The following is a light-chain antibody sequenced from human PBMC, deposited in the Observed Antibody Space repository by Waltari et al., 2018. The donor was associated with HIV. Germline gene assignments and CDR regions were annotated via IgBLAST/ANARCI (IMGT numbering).Light chain of an antibody. CDR3: ATWDDTLNGYV. CDR2: SSN. CDR1: SSNLGSNI. V-gene: IGLV1-44*01. J-gene: IGLJ1*01. Sequence: QSMLTQPPSASGTPGQRVTISCSGSSSNLGSNIVNWYQLFPGTAPKLLIYSSNQRPSWVPDRSSGSKSGTSASLAISGLQSEDEADYYCATWDDTLNGYVFGTGTKVTVL.